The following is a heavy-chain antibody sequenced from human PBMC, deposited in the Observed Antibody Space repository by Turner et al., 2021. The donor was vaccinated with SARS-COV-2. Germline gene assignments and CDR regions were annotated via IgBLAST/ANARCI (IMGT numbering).Heavy chain of an antibody. CDR3: ARDHRPVVVPAAKRAGSYYYGMDV. J-gene: IGHJ6*02. V-gene: IGHV3-21*01. D-gene: IGHD2-2*01. Sequence: EVQLVESGGGLVKPGGSLRLSCAASGLTFSSSSMNWVRQAPGKGLEWVSSISYSSTYIYYADSVKGRFTISRDNAKNSLYLQMNSLRAEDTAVYYCARDHRPVVVPAAKRAGSYYYGMDVWGQGTTVTVSS. CDR1: GLTFSSSS. CDR2: ISYSSTYI.